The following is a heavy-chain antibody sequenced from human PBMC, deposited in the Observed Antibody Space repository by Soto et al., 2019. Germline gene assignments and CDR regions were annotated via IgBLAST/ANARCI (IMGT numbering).Heavy chain of an antibody. CDR3: TKSAPSWGYYDTSGAGGDV. V-gene: IGHV3-48*02. Sequence: GGSLRLSCAAFGFKISSSSMNWVRQAPGRGLEWVAYISDSGSNTLYADSVKGRFTVSRDTAKNSLYLQMSGLRDEDRAVYYCTKSAPSWGYYDTSGAGGDVWGQGTTVTVSS. CDR2: ISDSGSNT. D-gene: IGHD3-22*01. J-gene: IGHJ6*02. CDR1: GFKISSSS.